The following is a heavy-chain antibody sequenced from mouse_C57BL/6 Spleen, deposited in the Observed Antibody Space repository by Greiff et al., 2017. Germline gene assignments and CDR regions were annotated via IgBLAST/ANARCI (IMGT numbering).Heavy chain of an antibody. D-gene: IGHD1-1*01. CDR1: GYTFTDHT. Sequence: VKVVESDAELVKPGASVKISCKVSGYTFTDHTIHWMKQRPEQGLEWIGYIYPRDGSTKYNEKFKGKATLTADKSSSTAYMQLNSLTSEDSAVYFCARCRYGSSLPYWYFDVWGTGTTVTVSS. CDR2: IYPRDGST. CDR3: ARCRYGSSLPYWYFDV. V-gene: IGHV1-78*01. J-gene: IGHJ1*03.